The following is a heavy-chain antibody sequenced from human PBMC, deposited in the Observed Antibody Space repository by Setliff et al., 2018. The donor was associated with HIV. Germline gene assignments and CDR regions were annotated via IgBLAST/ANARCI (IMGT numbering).Heavy chain of an antibody. Sequence: ASVKVSCKVYGYTLSELSIHWVRQAPGKGLEWMGYFDPQDGETVYAQKFQGRVTLTEDTSTDTAYMELSGLRSEDTAVYHCAIDVIGGWLRPMPDYWGPGTLVTVSS. CDR1: GYTLSELS. D-gene: IGHD5-12*01. V-gene: IGHV1-24*01. J-gene: IGHJ4*02. CDR3: AIDVIGGWLRPMPDY. CDR2: FDPQDGET.